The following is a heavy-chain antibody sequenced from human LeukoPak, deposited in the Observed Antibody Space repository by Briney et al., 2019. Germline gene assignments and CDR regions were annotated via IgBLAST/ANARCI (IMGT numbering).Heavy chain of an antibody. CDR2: IFYVGST. CDR3: ARDYYDSRGEAFDI. V-gene: IGHV4-59*11. J-gene: IGHJ3*02. Sequence: PSETLSLTCTVSGDSISSHYWSWIRQPPGKGLEWIGYIFYVGSTNYNPSLKSRVTISVDTSKNQFSLELNSVTAADTAVYYCARDYYDSRGEAFDIWGQGTMVTVSS. CDR1: GDSISSHY. D-gene: IGHD3-22*01.